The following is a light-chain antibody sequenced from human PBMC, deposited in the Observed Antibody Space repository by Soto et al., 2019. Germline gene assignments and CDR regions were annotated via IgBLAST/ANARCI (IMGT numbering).Light chain of an antibody. CDR3: SSYTSSSTLEV. CDR2: DVS. CDR1: SSDVGGYNY. J-gene: IGLJ1*01. V-gene: IGLV2-14*01. Sequence: QSVLTQPASVSGSPGQSITISCTGTSSDVGGYNYVSWYQQHPGKAPKLMIYDVSNRPSGVSNRFSGSKSSNTASLTISGLQAEDEADYYCSSYTSSSTLEVFGTG.